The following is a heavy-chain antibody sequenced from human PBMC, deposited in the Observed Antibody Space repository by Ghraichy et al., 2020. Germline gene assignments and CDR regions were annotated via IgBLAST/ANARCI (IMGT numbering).Heavy chain of an antibody. CDR3: ARQAYYYYYMDV. CDR2: IYYSGST. Sequence: SETLSLTCTVSGGSISSYYWSWIRQPPGKGLEWIGYIYYSGSTNYNPSLKSRVTISVDTSKNQFSLKLSSVTAADTAVYYCARQAYYYYYMDVWGKGTTVTVSS. CDR1: GGSISSYY. J-gene: IGHJ6*03. V-gene: IGHV4-59*08.